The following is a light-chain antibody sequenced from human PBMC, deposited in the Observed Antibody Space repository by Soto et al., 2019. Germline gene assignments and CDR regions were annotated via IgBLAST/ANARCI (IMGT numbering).Light chain of an antibody. V-gene: IGKV3-20*01. CDR1: QSVSSN. Sequence: EIVLTQSPGTLSLSPGERATLSCRASQSVSSNLAWYQQKPGQAPRLLIYGVYTRAPGIPDRFSASGAGTDFTLTISRLEPEDSAVYYCQQYSASPRTFGPGTKVDIK. CDR2: GVY. J-gene: IGKJ3*01. CDR3: QQYSASPRT.